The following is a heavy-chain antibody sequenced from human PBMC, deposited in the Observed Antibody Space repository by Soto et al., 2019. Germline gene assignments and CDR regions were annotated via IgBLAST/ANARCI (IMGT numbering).Heavy chain of an antibody. CDR2: AFHSGSV. V-gene: IGHV4-59*03. CDR1: GNAITSDH. J-gene: IGHJ4*01. D-gene: IGHD2-21*01. Sequence: PSERLSLTCTASGNAITSDHWRWIRQPPGKGLECIACAFHSGSVSYDPSLKSRVTISIDKSNNQVSLRLNSATNVATAVHYCARNHCLKMFVNWRQGTLVATSS. CDR3: ARNHCLKMFVN.